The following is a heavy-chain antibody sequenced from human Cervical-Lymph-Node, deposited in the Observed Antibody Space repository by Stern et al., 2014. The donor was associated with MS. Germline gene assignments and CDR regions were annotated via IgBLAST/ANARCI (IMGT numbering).Heavy chain of an antibody. Sequence: QLVQSGAEVKKPGSSVKVSCKASGGTFSSYAISWVRQAPGKGLEGMGGIIPIFGTANYAQKFQGRVTITADESTSTAYMELSSLRSEDTAVYYCARGDTMVRGVITPDYYGMDVWGQGTTVTVSS. J-gene: IGHJ6*02. D-gene: IGHD3-10*01. CDR2: IIPIFGTA. CDR1: GGTFSSYA. CDR3: ARGDTMVRGVITPDYYGMDV. V-gene: IGHV1-69*01.